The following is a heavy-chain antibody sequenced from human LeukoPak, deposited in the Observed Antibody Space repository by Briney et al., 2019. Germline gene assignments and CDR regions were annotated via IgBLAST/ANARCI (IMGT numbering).Heavy chain of an antibody. J-gene: IGHJ4*02. D-gene: IGHD6-19*01. CDR1: ANTFTSYG. CDR3: ARASESGWREFDY. CDR2: ISAYNGNT. V-gene: IGHV1-18*01. Sequence: ASVKVSCKASANTFTSYGISWVRQAPGQGLEWMGWISAYNGNTNYAQKFQGRVTMTTDTSTSTAYMELRSLRSDDTAVYYCARASESGWREFDYWGQGTLVTVSS.